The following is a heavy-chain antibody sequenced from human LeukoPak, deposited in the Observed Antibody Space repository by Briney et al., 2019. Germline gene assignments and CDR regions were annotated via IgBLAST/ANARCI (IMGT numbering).Heavy chain of an antibody. V-gene: IGHV3-7*01. Sequence: GGSLRLSCAASGFTFSSYWMSWVRQAPGKGLEWEANIKQDGSEKYYVDSVKGRFTISRDNAKNSLYLQMNSLRAEDTAVYYCAKAGADFSIDSWGQGTLVTVSS. CDR1: GFTFSSYW. CDR2: IKQDGSEK. D-gene: IGHD2-21*02. CDR3: AKAGADFSIDS. J-gene: IGHJ4*02.